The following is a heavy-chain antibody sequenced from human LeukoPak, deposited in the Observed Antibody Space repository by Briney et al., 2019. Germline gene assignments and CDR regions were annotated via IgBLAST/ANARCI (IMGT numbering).Heavy chain of an antibody. CDR1: GFNVSTNY. Sequence: GGSLRLFCAVSGFNVSTNYVSWVRQAPGKGLEWVSLIYVGGATYYGDSVKGRFTISRDNSKNTQYLQMNGLRAEDTALYYCARATSSEGYYFDSWGQGTLVTVSS. V-gene: IGHV3-66*01. CDR3: ARATSSEGYYFDS. CDR2: IYVGGAT. D-gene: IGHD6-6*01. J-gene: IGHJ4*02.